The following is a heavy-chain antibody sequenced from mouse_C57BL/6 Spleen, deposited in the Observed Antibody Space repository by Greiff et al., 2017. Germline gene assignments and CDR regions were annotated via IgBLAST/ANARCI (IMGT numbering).Heavy chain of an antibody. D-gene: IGHD2-4*01. CDR1: GYTFTSYW. Sequence: VQLQQPGAELVKPGASVKLSCKASGYTFTSYWMHWVKQRPGQGLEWIGMIHPNSGSTNYNEKFKSKATLTVDKSSSTAYMQLSSLTSEDSAVYYCARLDDYDVRDWYFEVWGTGTTVTVSS. V-gene: IGHV1-64*01. J-gene: IGHJ1*03. CDR2: IHPNSGST. CDR3: ARLDDYDVRDWYFEV.